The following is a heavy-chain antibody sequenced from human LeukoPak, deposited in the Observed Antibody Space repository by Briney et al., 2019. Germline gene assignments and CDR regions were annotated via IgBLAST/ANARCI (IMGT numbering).Heavy chain of an antibody. V-gene: IGHV3-21*01. J-gene: IGHJ4*02. Sequence: GGSLRLSCAASGFTFSSYSMNWVRQPPGKGLEWVSSISSSSSYIYYADSVKGRFTISRDNAKNSLYLQMNSLGDENTVLYCAGRNPHNIAVASFDYGAREPWSPSPQ. D-gene: IGHD6-19*01. CDR3: GRNPHNIAVASFDY. CDR2: ISSSSSYI. CDR1: GFTFSSYS.